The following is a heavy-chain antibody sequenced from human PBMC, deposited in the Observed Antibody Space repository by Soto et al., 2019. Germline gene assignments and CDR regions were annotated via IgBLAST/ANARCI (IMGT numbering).Heavy chain of an antibody. D-gene: IGHD3-22*01. CDR3: AKDRVYYYDSSGPFDY. Sequence: GGSLRLSCAASGFTFSSYGMHWVRQAPGKGLEWVAVISYDGSNKYYADSVKGRFTISRDNSKNTLYLQMNSLRAEDTAVYYCAKDRVYYYDSSGPFDYWGQGTLVTSPQ. CDR2: ISYDGSNK. V-gene: IGHV3-30*18. J-gene: IGHJ4*02. CDR1: GFTFSSYG.